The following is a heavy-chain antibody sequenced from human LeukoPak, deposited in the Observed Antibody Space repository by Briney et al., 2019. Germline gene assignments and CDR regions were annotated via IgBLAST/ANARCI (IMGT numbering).Heavy chain of an antibody. Sequence: SETLSLTGTVSGGSINSGDYYWSWIRQPPGKGLEWIGYIYYSGSTYYNPSLKSRVTISVDTSKNEFSLKLSSVTAADTAVYYCARDGARYDRSGYGAFDTWGQGTMVTVSS. CDR1: GGSINSGDYY. D-gene: IGHD3-22*01. J-gene: IGHJ3*02. CDR2: IYYSGST. V-gene: IGHV4-30-4*01. CDR3: ARDGARYDRSGYGAFDT.